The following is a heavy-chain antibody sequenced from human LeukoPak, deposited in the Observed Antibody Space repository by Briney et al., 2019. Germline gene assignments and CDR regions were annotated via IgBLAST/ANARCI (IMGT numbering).Heavy chain of an antibody. Sequence: GGSPRLSCAASGFTFSSYSMNWVRQTPGKGLEWVSYISSSSSVIYYADSVKGRFTISRDNAKNSLYLQMNSLRAEDTAVYYCARDWDYYGSAKGYWGQGTLVTVSS. J-gene: IGHJ4*02. D-gene: IGHD3-10*01. V-gene: IGHV3-48*01. CDR3: ARDWDYYGSAKGY. CDR1: GFTFSSYS. CDR2: ISSSSSVI.